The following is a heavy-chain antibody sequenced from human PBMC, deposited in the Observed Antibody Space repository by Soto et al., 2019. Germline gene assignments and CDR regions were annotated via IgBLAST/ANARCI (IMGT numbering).Heavy chain of an antibody. Sequence: EVQLVESGGGLVKPGGSLRLSCAASGFTFSSYSMNWVRQAPGKGLEWVSSISSSSSYIYYADSVKGRFTISRDNAKNSLYLQMNSLRAEDTAVYYCARVGVPLWFGEFDHYYYYMDVWGKGTTVTVSS. CDR3: ARVGVPLWFGEFDHYYYYMDV. CDR1: GFTFSSYS. V-gene: IGHV3-21*01. J-gene: IGHJ6*03. CDR2: ISSSSSYI. D-gene: IGHD3-10*01.